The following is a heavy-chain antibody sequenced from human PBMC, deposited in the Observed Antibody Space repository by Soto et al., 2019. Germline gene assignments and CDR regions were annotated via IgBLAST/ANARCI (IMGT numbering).Heavy chain of an antibody. CDR3: ARDIRVRGLSGSDYYGMDV. CDR1: GYTFPSYG. V-gene: IGHV1-18*01. Sequence: ASVKVSCKASGYTFPSYGISWVRQALGQGLEWMGWISAYNGNTNYAQKLQGRVTMTTDTSTSTAYMELRSLRSDDTAVYYCARDIRVRGLSGSDYYGMDVWGQGTTVTVSS. J-gene: IGHJ6*02. D-gene: IGHD3-10*01. CDR2: ISAYNGNT.